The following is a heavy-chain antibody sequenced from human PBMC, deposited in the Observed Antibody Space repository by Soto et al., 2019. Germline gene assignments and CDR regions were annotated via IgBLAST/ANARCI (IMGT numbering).Heavy chain of an antibody. V-gene: IGHV3-30*03. CDR3: ARDWSKFSYNYPYYYAMDA. CDR1: GFTFSSYG. D-gene: IGHD5-18*01. CDR2: ISYDGSNK. Sequence: HLGRSLILFCAASGFTFSSYGMHWVRQAPGQGLEWVAVISYDGSNKYYADSVRFRFTVSRDDSKNTLFLHMNSLRADDTAVYYCARDWSKFSYNYPYYYAMDAWGQGTTVTVSS. J-gene: IGHJ6*02.